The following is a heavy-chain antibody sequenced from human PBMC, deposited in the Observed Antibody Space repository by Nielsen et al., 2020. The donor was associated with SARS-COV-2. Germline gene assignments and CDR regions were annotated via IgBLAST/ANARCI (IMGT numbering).Heavy chain of an antibody. Sequence: GGSLRLSCAASGFTFSSYSMNWVRQAPGKGLELVSSISSSSSYIYYADSVKGRFTISRDNSKNTLYLQMNSLRAEDTAVYYCAGSPGSQLWLDPGDYWGQGTLVTVSS. J-gene: IGHJ4*02. D-gene: IGHD5-18*01. CDR1: GFTFSSYS. CDR3: AGSPGSQLWLDPGDY. V-gene: IGHV3-21*01. CDR2: ISSSSSYI.